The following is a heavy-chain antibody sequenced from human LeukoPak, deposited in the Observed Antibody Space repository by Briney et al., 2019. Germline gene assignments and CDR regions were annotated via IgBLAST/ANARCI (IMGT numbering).Heavy chain of an antibody. CDR2: ISAYNGNT. V-gene: IGHV1-18*01. J-gene: IGHJ4*02. D-gene: IGHD2-15*01. Sequence: ASVKVSCKASGYTFNNYGISWVRQAPGQGLEWMAWISAYNGNTNYALKLRGRVTMTTDTSTSTAYMELRSLRSDDTAVYYCARDEKRYFSGGSCPAYFDYWGQGTLVTVSS. CDR3: ARDEKRYFSGGSCPAYFDY. CDR1: GYTFNNYG.